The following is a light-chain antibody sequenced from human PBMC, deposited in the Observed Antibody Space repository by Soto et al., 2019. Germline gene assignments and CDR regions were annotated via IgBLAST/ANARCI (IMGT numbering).Light chain of an antibody. J-gene: IGKJ4*01. CDR2: GAS. V-gene: IGKV3-20*01. Sequence: IGVTQYPGILALSPGERATLSCRASPSVSSSFLAWYQHKPGQAPRLLISGASSRATGIPDRFSGSGSGTDCTLTISRPEPEDVAGYYCQQYGSPPLTFGGGTKVEI. CDR1: PSVSSSF. CDR3: QQYGSPPLT.